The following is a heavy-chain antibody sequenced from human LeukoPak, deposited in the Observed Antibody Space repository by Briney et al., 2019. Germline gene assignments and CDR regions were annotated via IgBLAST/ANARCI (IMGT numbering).Heavy chain of an antibody. CDR3: ARVMSGYIYYYYMDV. D-gene: IGHD3-3*01. CDR1: GFTFSSYD. V-gene: IGHV3-48*03. CDR2: ISSSGSTI. J-gene: IGHJ6*03. Sequence: GGSLRLSCAASGFTFSSYDMNWVRQAPGKGLEWVSYISSSGSTIYYADSVKGRFTISRDNAKNSLYLQMNSLRAEDTAVYYCARVMSGYIYYYYMDVWGKGTTVTVSS.